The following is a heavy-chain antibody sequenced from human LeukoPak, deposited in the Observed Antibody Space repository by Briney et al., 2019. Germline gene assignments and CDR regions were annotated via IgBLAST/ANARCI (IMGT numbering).Heavy chain of an antibody. CDR2: IHQSGMT. D-gene: IGHD7-27*01. V-gene: IGHV4-38-2*01. CDR1: GYSISSGYY. J-gene: IGHJ4*02. Sequence: SETLSLTCAVSGYSISSGYYWSWIRQPPGKGLEWIATIHQSGMTYYNPSLKSRGTISVDTSKNHFSLKLTSVTAAGTAVYYCARYTGTNWGYSFNYWGQGTLVTVSS. CDR3: ARYTGTNWGYSFNY.